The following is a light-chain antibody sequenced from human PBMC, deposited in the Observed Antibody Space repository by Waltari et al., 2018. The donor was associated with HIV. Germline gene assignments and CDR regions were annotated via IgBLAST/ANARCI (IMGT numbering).Light chain of an antibody. Sequence: EIVMTQSPATLSVSQGERATLSCRASQSVSSNLAWYQQKPGHAPRLLIYGASTRATGIPARFSGSGSGTEFTLTISSLQSEDFAVYYCQQYNNWTFGQGTKVEIK. CDR2: GAS. V-gene: IGKV3-15*01. CDR1: QSVSSN. CDR3: QQYNNWT. J-gene: IGKJ1*01.